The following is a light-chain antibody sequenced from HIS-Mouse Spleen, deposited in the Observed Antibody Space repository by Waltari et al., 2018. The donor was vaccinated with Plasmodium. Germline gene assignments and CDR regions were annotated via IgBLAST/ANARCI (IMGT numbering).Light chain of an antibody. Sequence: SYELTQPPSVSVSTGQTARITCSGDALPTKSAYWYQQKSGQAPVLVFYEDSKRPAGTPERFSGSSSGTMATLTISGAQVEDEADYYCYSTDSSGNHRVFGGGTKLTVL. CDR3: YSTDSSGNHRV. V-gene: IGLV3-10*01. CDR1: ALPTKS. J-gene: IGLJ3*02. CDR2: EDS.